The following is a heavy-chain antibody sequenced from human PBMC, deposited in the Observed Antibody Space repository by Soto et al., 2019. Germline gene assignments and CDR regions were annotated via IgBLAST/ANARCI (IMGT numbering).Heavy chain of an antibody. CDR1: GFSLSTRGVA. CDR2: IYWDEDK. D-gene: IGHD5-12*01. CDR3: AHRPRGYAYDFEY. J-gene: IGHJ4*02. V-gene: IGHV2-5*02. Sequence: QITLKESGPTLVKPTQTLTLTCTFSGFSLSTRGVAVGWFRQPPGKALEWLALIYWDEDKWYSPSLKSRPSITGDSSKNQVVLTMTSMDPWDTDTYYCAHRPRGYAYDFEYWGRGTLVTVSS.